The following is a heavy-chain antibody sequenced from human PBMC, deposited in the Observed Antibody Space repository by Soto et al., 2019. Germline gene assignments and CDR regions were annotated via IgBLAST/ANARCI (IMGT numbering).Heavy chain of an antibody. Sequence: GGSLRLSCAASGFTVSSNYRTWVRQAPGKGLEWVSVIYSGGSTYYGDSVKGRFTISRDNSKNTLYLQMNSLRAADTAVYSCAIGSFLRGPFDPWGQGSLVTVSS. D-gene: IGHD6-13*01. CDR1: GFTVSSNY. CDR3: AIGSFLRGPFDP. CDR2: IYSGGST. V-gene: IGHV3-53*01. J-gene: IGHJ5*02.